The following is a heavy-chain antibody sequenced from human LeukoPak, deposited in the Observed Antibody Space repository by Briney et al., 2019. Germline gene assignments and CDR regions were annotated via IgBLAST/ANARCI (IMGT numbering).Heavy chain of an antibody. D-gene: IGHD3-10*01. CDR2: INPNSGGT. Sequence: ASVKVSCKASGYTFTGYYMHWVRQAPGQGLEWMGWINPNSGGTNHAQKFQGRVTMTRDTSISTAYMELSGLRSDDTAVYYCARETSGSYFVGYWGQGTLVTVSS. CDR3: ARETSGSYFVGY. V-gene: IGHV1-2*02. CDR1: GYTFTGYY. J-gene: IGHJ4*02.